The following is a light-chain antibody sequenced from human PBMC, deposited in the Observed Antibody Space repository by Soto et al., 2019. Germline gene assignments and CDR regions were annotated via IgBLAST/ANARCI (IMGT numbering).Light chain of an antibody. J-gene: IGKJ4*01. V-gene: IGKV1-5*03. CDR2: KAS. CDR3: QQYDSYPLT. CDR1: QRISSW. Sequence: DIQMTQSPSTLSASIGDRVTITCRASQRISSWLAWYQQKPGKAPNLLMYKASSLESGVPSRFSGSGSGTEFTLTISSLQPDDSATYHCQQYDSYPLTFGGGTKVEIK.